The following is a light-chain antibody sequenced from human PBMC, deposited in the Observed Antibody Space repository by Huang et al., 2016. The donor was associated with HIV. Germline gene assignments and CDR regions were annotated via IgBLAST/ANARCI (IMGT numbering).Light chain of an antibody. CDR2: LGS. J-gene: IGKJ1*01. CDR3: MQALQTPRT. CDR1: QSLLHSNGYTY. V-gene: IGKV2-28*01. Sequence: DIVMTQSPLSLPVSPGESASISCRSSQSLLHSNGYTYLDWYVQKPGQSPQLLIYLGSLLASGVPDRFSGSGSGTDFTLKVNRVEAEDVGIYYCMQALQTPRTFGQGTKVEIK.